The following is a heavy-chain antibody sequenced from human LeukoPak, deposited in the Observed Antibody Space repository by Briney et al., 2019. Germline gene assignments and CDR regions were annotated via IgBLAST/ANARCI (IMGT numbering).Heavy chain of an antibody. CDR2: IYYSGST. Sequence: SETLSLTCTVSGGSISSYYWSWIRQPPGKGLEWIGYIYYSGSTNYNPSLKSRVTISVDTSKNQFSLKLSSVTAADTAVYYCARHVTMVTYFDYWGQGTLVTVSS. J-gene: IGHJ4*02. V-gene: IGHV4-59*08. D-gene: IGHD4-17*01. CDR1: GGSISSYY. CDR3: ARHVTMVTYFDY.